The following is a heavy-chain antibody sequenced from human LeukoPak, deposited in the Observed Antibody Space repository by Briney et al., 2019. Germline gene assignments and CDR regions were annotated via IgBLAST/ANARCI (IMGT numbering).Heavy chain of an antibody. V-gene: IGHV1-69*05. J-gene: IGHJ4*02. CDR2: IIPIFGTA. CDR1: GGTFSSYA. CDR3: ARREDYYDSSGYPLGGYYFDY. Sequence: SVKVSCKASGGTFSSYAISWVRQAPGQGLEWMGGIIPIFGTANYAQKFQGRVTITTDESTSTAYMELSSLRSEDTAVYYCARREDYYDSSGYPLGGYYFDYWGQGTLVTVSS. D-gene: IGHD3-22*01.